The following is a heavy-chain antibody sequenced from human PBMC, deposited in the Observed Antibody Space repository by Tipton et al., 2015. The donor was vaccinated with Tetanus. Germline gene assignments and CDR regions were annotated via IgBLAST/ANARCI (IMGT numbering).Heavy chain of an antibody. V-gene: IGHV4-39*02. D-gene: IGHD3-22*01. CDR1: GASISNTDYY. CDR2: IYYSGST. CDR3: SRLLRSSGYYAGYFDR. Sequence: LRLSCTVSGASISNTDYYWGWIRQPPGKGLEWIGSIYYSGSTYYNPSLKSRVTISVDTSNNHFSLKMISVTVADTSVYYCSRLLRSSGYYAGYFDRWGRGTLVTVSS. J-gene: IGHJ2*01.